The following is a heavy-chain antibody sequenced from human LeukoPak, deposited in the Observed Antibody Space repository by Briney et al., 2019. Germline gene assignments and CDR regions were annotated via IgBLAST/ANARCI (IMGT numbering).Heavy chain of an antibody. CDR1: GGTFSNYA. J-gene: IGHJ5*02. Sequence: SVKVSCKASGGTFSNYAISWVRQAPGQGLKWMGGIIPIFGTANYAQKFQGRVTIIADKSTSTAYMELSTLRSEDTAVYYCARDLFGELLNTVPWGQGTLVTVSS. D-gene: IGHD3-10*02. CDR3: ARDLFGELLNTVP. CDR2: IIPIFGTA. V-gene: IGHV1-69*06.